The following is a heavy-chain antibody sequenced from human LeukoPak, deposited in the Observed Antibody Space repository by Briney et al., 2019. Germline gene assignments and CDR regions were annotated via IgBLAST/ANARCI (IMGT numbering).Heavy chain of an antibody. CDR2: INHSGST. V-gene: IGHV4-34*01. CDR1: GGSFSGYY. D-gene: IGHD1-1*01. CDR3: ATGRGTIDY. J-gene: IGHJ4*02. Sequence: SETLSLTCAVYGGSFSGYYWSWIRQPPGKGLEWIGEINHSGSTNYNPSLKSRVTISVDTSKNQFSLKLSSVTAADTAVYYCATGRGTIDYWGQGTLVTVSS.